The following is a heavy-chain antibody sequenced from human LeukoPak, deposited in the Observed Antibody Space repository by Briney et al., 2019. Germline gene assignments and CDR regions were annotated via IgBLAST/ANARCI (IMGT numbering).Heavy chain of an antibody. CDR1: GGSFTGYY. Sequence: SETLSLTCAVYGGSFTGYYWSWIRQPPGKGLEWIGEINHSGSTTYNPSLKSRVTISVDTSKSQFSLKLSSVTAADTAVYYCARGLIMITFGGVIVRTNWFDPWGQGTLVTVSS. J-gene: IGHJ5*02. V-gene: IGHV4-34*01. CDR2: INHSGST. CDR3: ARGLIMITFGGVIVRTNWFDP. D-gene: IGHD3-16*02.